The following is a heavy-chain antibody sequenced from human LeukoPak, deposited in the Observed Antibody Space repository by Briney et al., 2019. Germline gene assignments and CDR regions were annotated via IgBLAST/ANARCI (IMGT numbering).Heavy chain of an antibody. Sequence: SETLSLTCAVYGGSFSGYYWGWIRQPPGKGLAWIGSINYSGSTYYNPSLKSRVTISIDTSKNQFSLKLSSVTAADTAVYYCARRRFLRGPDVVNPFDYWGQGTLVTVSS. J-gene: IGHJ4*02. V-gene: IGHV4-34*01. CDR3: ARRRFLRGPDVVNPFDY. CDR1: GGSFSGYY. D-gene: IGHD5/OR15-5a*01. CDR2: INYSGST.